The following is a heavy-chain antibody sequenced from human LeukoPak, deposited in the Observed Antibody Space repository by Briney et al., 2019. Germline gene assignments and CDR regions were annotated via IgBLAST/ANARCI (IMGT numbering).Heavy chain of an antibody. CDR1: DASITNYY. D-gene: IGHD2-2*01. CDR3: ASGVPAAKGAFDI. Sequence: SETLSLTCTVSDASITNYYWGWIRQPAGKGLEWIGRIYTSGSTNYNPSLKSRVTISVDTSKNQFSLKLSSVTAADTAVYYCASGVPAAKGAFDIWGQGTMVTVSS. CDR2: IYTSGST. J-gene: IGHJ3*02. V-gene: IGHV4-4*07.